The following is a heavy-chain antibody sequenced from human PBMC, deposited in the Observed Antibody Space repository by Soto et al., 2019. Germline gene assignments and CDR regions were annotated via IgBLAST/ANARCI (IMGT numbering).Heavy chain of an antibody. Sequence: QVQLVESGGGVVQPGRSLRLSCAASGFTFSSYGMHWVRQAPGKGLEWVAVISYDGSNKYYADSVKGRFTISRDNSKNTLYLQMNSLRAEDTAVYYCAKDPGLRYFDWLSPYYYYYGMDVWGQGTTVTVSS. V-gene: IGHV3-30*18. CDR1: GFTFSSYG. D-gene: IGHD3-9*01. CDR2: ISYDGSNK. CDR3: AKDPGLRYFDWLSPYYYYYGMDV. J-gene: IGHJ6*02.